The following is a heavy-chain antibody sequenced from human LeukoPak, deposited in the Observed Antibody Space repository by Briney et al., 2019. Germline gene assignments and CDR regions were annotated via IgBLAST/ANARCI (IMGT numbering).Heavy chain of an antibody. J-gene: IGHJ5*02. CDR2: IYYSGST. CDR3: ARDSVIGVTGGFDP. D-gene: IGHD4-11*01. Sequence: PSETLSLTCTVSGGSISSYYWSWIRQPPGKGLEWIGYIYYSGSTNYNPSLKSRVTISVDTSKNQFSLKLSSVTAADTAVYYCARDSVIGVTGGFDPWGQGTLVTVSS. V-gene: IGHV4-59*12. CDR1: GGSISSYY.